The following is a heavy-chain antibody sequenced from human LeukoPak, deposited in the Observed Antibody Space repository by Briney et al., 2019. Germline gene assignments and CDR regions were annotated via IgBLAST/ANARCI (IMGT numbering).Heavy chain of an antibody. CDR3: AKNRRGSCYSGANY. V-gene: IGHV3-23*01. J-gene: IGHJ4*02. D-gene: IGHD2-15*01. CDR2: ISDSGGST. Sequence: ISDSGGSTYYADSVKGRFTISRDNSKNTLYLQMNSLRAEDTAVYYCAKNRRGSCYSGANYWGQGTLVTVSS.